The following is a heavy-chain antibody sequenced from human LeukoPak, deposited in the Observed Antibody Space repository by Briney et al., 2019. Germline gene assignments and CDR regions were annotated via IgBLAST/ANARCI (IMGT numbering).Heavy chain of an antibody. V-gene: IGHV1-2*02. Sequence: GASVKVSCKASGYTFTGYYMHWVRQAPGQGLEWMGWINPNSGGTNYAQKFQGRVTMTRDTSISTAYMELSRLRSDDTAVYYCARDEFRGAVPAATNNYWGQGTLVTVSS. CDR1: GYTFTGYY. CDR2: INPNSGGT. J-gene: IGHJ4*02. CDR3: ARDEFRGAVPAATNNY. D-gene: IGHD2-2*01.